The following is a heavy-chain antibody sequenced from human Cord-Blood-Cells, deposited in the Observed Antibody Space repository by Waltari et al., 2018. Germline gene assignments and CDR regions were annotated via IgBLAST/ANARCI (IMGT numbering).Heavy chain of an antibody. V-gene: IGHV4-39*01. CDR2: IYYSGST. CDR3: ARLVAVAGLGPLDAFDI. Sequence: QLQLQESVPGLVKPSETLSLTCTVSGGSISSSSYYWGWIRQPPGKGLEWIGSIYYSGSTYYNPSLKSRVTISVDTSKNQFSLKLSSVTAADTAVYYCARLVAVAGLGPLDAFDIWGQGTMVTVSS. J-gene: IGHJ3*02. D-gene: IGHD6-19*01. CDR1: GGSISSSSYY.